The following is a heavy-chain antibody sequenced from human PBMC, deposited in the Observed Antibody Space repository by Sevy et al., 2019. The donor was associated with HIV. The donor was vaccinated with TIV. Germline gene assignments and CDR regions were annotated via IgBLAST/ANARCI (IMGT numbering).Heavy chain of an antibody. V-gene: IGHV1-2*02. CDR2: INPNSGGT. CDR3: ARGGAGYSGSYYDAFDI. CDR1: GYTFTGYY. D-gene: IGHD1-26*01. Sequence: ASVKVSCKASGYTFTGYYMHWVRQAPGQGLEWMGWINPNSGGTNYAQKFQGRVSMTRDTSISTAYMELSRLRSDDTAVYYCARGGAGYSGSYYDAFDIWGQGTMVTVSS. J-gene: IGHJ3*02.